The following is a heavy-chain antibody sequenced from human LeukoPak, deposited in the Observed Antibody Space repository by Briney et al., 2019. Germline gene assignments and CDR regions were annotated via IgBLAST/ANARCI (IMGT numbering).Heavy chain of an antibody. Sequence: PSETLSLTCTVSGGSISSYYWSRIRQPPGKGLEWIGYIYYSGSTNYNPSLKSRVTISVDTSKNQFSLKLSSVTAADTAVYYCARAGWAVAPRGFDYWGQGTLVTVSS. CDR1: GGSISSYY. CDR2: IYYSGST. CDR3: ARAGWAVAPRGFDY. D-gene: IGHD6-19*01. V-gene: IGHV4-59*01. J-gene: IGHJ4*02.